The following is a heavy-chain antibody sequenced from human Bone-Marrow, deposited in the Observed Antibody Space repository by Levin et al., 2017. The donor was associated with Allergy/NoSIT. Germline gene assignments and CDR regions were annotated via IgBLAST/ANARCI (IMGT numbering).Heavy chain of an antibody. CDR2: IYRDDTT. V-gene: IGHV3-66*02. D-gene: IGHD6-13*01. CDR3: AREQQLVLDAFDI. J-gene: IGHJ3*02. Sequence: ETLSLTCAASGITVSRNYMNWIRQAPGKGLEWVAVIYRDDTTWYADSVKGRFTISRDKSKNTLYLQMHSLTPEDTAVYYCAREQQLVLDAFDIWGQGTMVIVSS. CDR1: GITVSRNY.